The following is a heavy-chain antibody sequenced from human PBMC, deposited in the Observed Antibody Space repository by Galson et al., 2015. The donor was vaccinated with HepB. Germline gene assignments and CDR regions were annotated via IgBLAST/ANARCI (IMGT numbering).Heavy chain of an antibody. CDR2: INTNTGNP. D-gene: IGHD3-10*01. CDR3: ARDSHYRLLWFGGIDWFDP. CDR1: GYTFTSYA. Sequence: SVKVSCKASGYTFTSYAMNWVRRAPGQGLEWMGWINTNTGNPTYAQGFTGRFVFSLDTSVSTAYLQISSLKAEDTAVYYCARDSHYRLLWFGGIDWFDPWGQGTLVTVSS. V-gene: IGHV7-4-1*02. J-gene: IGHJ5*02.